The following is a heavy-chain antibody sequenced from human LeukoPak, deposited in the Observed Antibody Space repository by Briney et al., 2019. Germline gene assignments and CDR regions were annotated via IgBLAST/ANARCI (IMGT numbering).Heavy chain of an antibody. D-gene: IGHD3-3*01. CDR1: GGPISSGSYY. CDR3: ASEPYDFWSGYFLSPSI. J-gene: IGHJ6*04. V-gene: IGHV4-61*02. Sequence: SETLSLTCTVSGGPISSGSYYWSWIRQPAGKGLEWIGRIYTSGSTNYNPSLKSRVTISVDTSKNQFSLKLSSVTAADTAVYYCASEPYDFWSGYFLSPSIWGKGTTVTVPS. CDR2: IYTSGST.